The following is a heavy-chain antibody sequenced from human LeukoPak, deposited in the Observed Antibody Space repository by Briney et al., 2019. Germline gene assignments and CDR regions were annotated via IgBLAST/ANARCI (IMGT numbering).Heavy chain of an antibody. CDR3: ATWAGRGNVRQGYYYYYMDV. Sequence: ASVKVSCKVSGHSLNELAMHWVRQAPGNGLEWMGNFDLQDGEPMYAQKFQGRVTMTEDTSTDTVYMELSSLRSEDTAVYYCATWAGRGNVRQGYYYYYMDVWGKGTAVTVS. V-gene: IGHV1-24*01. CDR1: GHSLNELA. J-gene: IGHJ6*03. D-gene: IGHD1-26*01. CDR2: FDLQDGEP.